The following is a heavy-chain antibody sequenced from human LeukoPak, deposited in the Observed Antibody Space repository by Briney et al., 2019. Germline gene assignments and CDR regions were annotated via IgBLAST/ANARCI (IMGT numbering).Heavy chain of an antibody. Sequence: SETLSLTCTVSGGSIGSRSYYWGWIRQPPGKGLEWIGSVLYSGNTYYNPSLKSRLTISVDTSKNHFSLKLSSVTAADTAVYYCATSPPYSSGFRIDYRGQGILVTVSS. J-gene: IGHJ4*02. CDR1: GGSIGSRSYY. CDR2: VLYSGNT. V-gene: IGHV4-39*01. D-gene: IGHD6-19*01. CDR3: ATSPPYSSGFRIDY.